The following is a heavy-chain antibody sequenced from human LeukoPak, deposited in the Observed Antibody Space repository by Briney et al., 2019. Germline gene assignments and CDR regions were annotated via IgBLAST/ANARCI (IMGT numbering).Heavy chain of an antibody. CDR1: GFTLSSYG. CDR3: AKESEALYSSGWYIDD. Sequence: GRSLRLSCAASGFTLSSYGMRSGRQAPGKGLEWVAVISYDGSNKYYADSVRGRFTISRDNSKNTLYLQMNSLRAEDTAVYYCAKESEALYSSGWYIDDWGQGTLVTVSS. CDR2: ISYDGSNK. V-gene: IGHV3-30*18. J-gene: IGHJ4*02. D-gene: IGHD6-19*01.